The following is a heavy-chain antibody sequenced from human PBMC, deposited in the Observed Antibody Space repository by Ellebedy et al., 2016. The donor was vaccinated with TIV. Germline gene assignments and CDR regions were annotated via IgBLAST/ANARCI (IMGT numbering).Heavy chain of an antibody. Sequence: GESLKISXAASRFTFSFYCMSWVRQAPGKGLEWVANIKQDGSEKYYVDSVKGRFTISRDNAKISLYLQMNSLRSEDTAVYYCVLSLYGMDVWGQGTTVTVSS. V-gene: IGHV3-7*03. CDR3: VLSLYGMDV. CDR1: RFTFSFYC. J-gene: IGHJ6*02. CDR2: IKQDGSEK.